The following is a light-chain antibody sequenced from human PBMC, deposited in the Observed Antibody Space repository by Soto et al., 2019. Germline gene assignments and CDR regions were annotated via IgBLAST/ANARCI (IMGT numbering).Light chain of an antibody. Sequence: EVVLTQSPGTLSLSPGERAALSCTASQSVSSNYLAWFQQKPGQAPRLLIYGASSRATGIPDRFSGSGSGTDFTLTISRLEPEDFAVYFCQQYGSPPFTFGGGTKWIS. CDR3: QQYGSPPFT. CDR2: GAS. V-gene: IGKV3-20*01. J-gene: IGKJ4*01. CDR1: QSVSSNY.